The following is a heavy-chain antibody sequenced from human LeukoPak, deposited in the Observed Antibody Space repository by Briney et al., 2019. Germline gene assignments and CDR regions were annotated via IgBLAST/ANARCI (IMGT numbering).Heavy chain of an antibody. CDR3: ARRRSWEHLADY. J-gene: IGHJ4*02. D-gene: IGHD1-26*01. Sequence: KRSGPTLVKPTQTLTLTCTFSGFSFSTSGVGVGWIRRPPGKALEWLALIYWNDDKRYSPSLKSRLTITKDTSKNQVVLTMTNVDPVDTATYYCARRRSWEHLADYWGQGTLVTVSS. CDR2: IYWNDDK. V-gene: IGHV2-5*01. CDR1: GFSFSTSGVG.